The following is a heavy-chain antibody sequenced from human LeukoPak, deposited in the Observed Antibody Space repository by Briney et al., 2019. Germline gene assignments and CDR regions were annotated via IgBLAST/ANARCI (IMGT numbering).Heavy chain of an antibody. CDR1: GGSISSGSYY. CDR3: AREIVAGLGVSFDI. V-gene: IGHV4-61*02. J-gene: IGHJ3*02. CDR2: IYPLETT. D-gene: IGHD6-19*01. Sequence: SQTLSLTCTVSGGSISSGSYYWSWLRQPAGKEPEWIGRIYPLETTNYNPSLKSRVAISVDTSKNQFSLKLSSVTAADTAVYYCAREIVAGLGVSFDIWGQGTMVTVSS.